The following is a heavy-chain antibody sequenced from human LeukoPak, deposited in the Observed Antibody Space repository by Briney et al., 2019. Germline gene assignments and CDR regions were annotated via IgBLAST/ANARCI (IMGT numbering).Heavy chain of an antibody. CDR3: AKESGRYSGYNYAFDI. Sequence: PGGPLRLSCAASGFTFSSYAMHWVRQAPGKGLEWVAVISYDGSNKYYADSVKGRFTISRDNSKNTLYLQMNSLRAEDTAVYYCAKESGRYSGYNYAFDIWGQGTMVTVSS. D-gene: IGHD5-12*01. V-gene: IGHV3-30-3*01. CDR1: GFTFSSYA. CDR2: ISYDGSNK. J-gene: IGHJ3*02.